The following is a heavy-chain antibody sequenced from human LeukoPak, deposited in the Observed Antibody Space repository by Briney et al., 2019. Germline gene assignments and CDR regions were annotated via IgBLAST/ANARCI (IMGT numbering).Heavy chain of an antibody. V-gene: IGHV4-39*07. Sequence: SETLSLTCTVSGGSISSSSYYWGWIRQPPGKGLEWIGSIYYSGSTYYNPSLKSRVTISVDTSKNQFSLKLSSVTAADTAVYYCAREGRYSSSSLDYWGQGTLVTVSS. D-gene: IGHD6-6*01. CDR1: GGSISSSSYY. CDR2: IYYSGST. J-gene: IGHJ4*02. CDR3: AREGRYSSSSLDY.